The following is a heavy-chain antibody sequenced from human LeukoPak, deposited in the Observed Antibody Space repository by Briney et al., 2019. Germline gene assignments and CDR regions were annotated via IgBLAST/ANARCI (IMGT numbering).Heavy chain of an antibody. Sequence: SETLSLTCTVSGGSISSYYWSWIRQPPGKGLEWIGYIYYSGNTNYNPSLKSRVTISLDTSKNQSSLKLSSVTAADTAVYYCARDYSGWAYYFDYWGQGTLVTVSS. CDR3: ARDYSGWAYYFDY. D-gene: IGHD6-19*01. V-gene: IGHV4-59*01. CDR2: IYYSGNT. J-gene: IGHJ4*02. CDR1: GGSISSYY.